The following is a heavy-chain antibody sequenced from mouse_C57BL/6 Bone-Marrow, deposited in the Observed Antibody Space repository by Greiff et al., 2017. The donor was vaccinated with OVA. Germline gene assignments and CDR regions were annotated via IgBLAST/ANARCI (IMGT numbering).Heavy chain of an antibody. CDR1: GFTFSNYW. V-gene: IGHV6-3*01. CDR3: TWVGSSYYWYFDV. CDR2: IRLKSDNYAT. J-gene: IGHJ1*03. D-gene: IGHD1-1*01. Sequence: EVKVEESGGGLVQPGGSMKLSCVASGFTFSNYWMNWVRQSPEKGLEWVAQIRLKSDNYATHYAESGKGRFTISRDDSKSSVYLQMNNLRAEDTGIYYCTWVGSSYYWYFDVWGTGTTVTVSS.